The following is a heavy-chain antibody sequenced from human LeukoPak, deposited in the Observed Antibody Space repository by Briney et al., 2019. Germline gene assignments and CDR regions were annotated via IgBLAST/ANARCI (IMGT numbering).Heavy chain of an antibody. V-gene: IGHV3-30*18. CDR3: AKDGGYELYYYYYMDV. CDR2: ISYDGSNK. Sequence: GGSLRLSCAASGFTFSSYGMHWVRQAPGKGLEWVAVISYDGSNKYYADSVKGRFTISRDNSKNTLYLQMNSLRAEDTAVYYCAKDGGYELYYYYYMDVWGKGTTVTVSS. J-gene: IGHJ6*03. D-gene: IGHD5-12*01. CDR1: GFTFSSYG.